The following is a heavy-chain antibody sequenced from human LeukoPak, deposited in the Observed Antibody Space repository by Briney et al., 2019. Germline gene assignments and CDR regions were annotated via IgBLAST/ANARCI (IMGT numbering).Heavy chain of an antibody. CDR1: GGPISSYY. D-gene: IGHD1-7*01. Sequence: SETLSLTCTVSGGPISSYYWSWIRQPPGKGLEWIGYIYYSGSTNYNPSLKSRVTISVDTSNNQFSLKLSSVTAADTAVYYCARHVWGELPRDAFDIWGQGTVATVSS. J-gene: IGHJ3*02. V-gene: IGHV4-59*08. CDR2: IYYSGST. CDR3: ARHVWGELPRDAFDI.